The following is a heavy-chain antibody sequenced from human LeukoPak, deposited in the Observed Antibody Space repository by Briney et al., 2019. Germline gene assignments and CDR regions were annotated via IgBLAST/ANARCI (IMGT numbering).Heavy chain of an antibody. CDR1: GGTFSSYA. J-gene: IGHJ4*02. CDR2: IIPIFGTA. D-gene: IGHD3-22*01. CDR3: ATDIPPHYYYDTSGYYTN. V-gene: IGHV1-69*13. Sequence: GASVKVSCKASGGTFSSYAISWVRQAPGQGLEWMGGIIPIFGTANYAQKFQGRVTITADESTSTAYMELSSLRSEDTAVYYCATDIPPHYYYDTSGYYTNWGQGTLVTVSS.